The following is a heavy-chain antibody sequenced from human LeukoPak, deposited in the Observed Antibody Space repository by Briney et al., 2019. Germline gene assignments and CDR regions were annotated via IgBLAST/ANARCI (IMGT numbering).Heavy chain of an antibody. J-gene: IGHJ4*02. D-gene: IGHD3-22*01. V-gene: IGHV3-21*01. Sequence: GGSLRLSCAASGFTFSSYSMNWVRQAPGKGLEWVSSISSSSSYIYYADSVKGRFTISRDNARNSLYLQMNSLRAEDTAVYYCARGAYYYDSSGYLDYWGQGTLVTVSS. CDR1: GFTFSSYS. CDR3: ARGAYYYDSSGYLDY. CDR2: ISSSSSYI.